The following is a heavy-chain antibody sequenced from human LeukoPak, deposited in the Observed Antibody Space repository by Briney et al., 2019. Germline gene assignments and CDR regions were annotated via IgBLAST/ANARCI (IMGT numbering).Heavy chain of an antibody. Sequence: GGSLRLSCAASGFTFSSYAIHWVRQAPGKRLEWVAVISSDGTNKYYADSVKGRFTISRDNSKNTLYLQMNSLRAEDTAVYYCARGQDDYNSLFDYWGQGTLVTVSS. CDR1: GFTFSSYA. CDR3: ARGQDDYNSLFDY. CDR2: ISSDGTNK. D-gene: IGHD5-24*01. J-gene: IGHJ4*02. V-gene: IGHV3-30-3*01.